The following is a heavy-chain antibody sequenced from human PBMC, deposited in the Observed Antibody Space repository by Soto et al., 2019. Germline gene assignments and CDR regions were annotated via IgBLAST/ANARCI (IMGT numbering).Heavy chain of an antibody. J-gene: IGHJ6*03. CDR1: GGSISSSSYY. CDR2: IYYSGST. V-gene: IGHV4-39*01. D-gene: IGHD3-3*01. CDR3: ARRYDFKDGSFYYYYMDV. Sequence: SETLSLTCTVSGGSISSSSYYWGWIRQPPGKGLEWIGSIYYSGSTYYNPSLKSRVTISVDTSKNQFSLKLSSVTAADTAVYYCARRYDFKDGSFYYYYMDVWGKGTTVTVSS.